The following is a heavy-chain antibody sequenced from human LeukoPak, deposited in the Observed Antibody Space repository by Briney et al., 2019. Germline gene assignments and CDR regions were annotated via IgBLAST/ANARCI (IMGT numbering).Heavy chain of an antibody. CDR2: IYYSGST. J-gene: IGHJ4*02. V-gene: IGHV4-59*01. CDR1: GGSISSYY. D-gene: IGHD6-19*01. Sequence: SETLSLTCTVSGGSISSYYWSWIRQPPGKGLEWIGYIYYSGSTNYNPSLKSRVTISVDTSKNQFSLKLSSVTAADTAVYYCARRGSGWYFDYWGQGTLVTVSS. CDR3: ARRGSGWYFDY.